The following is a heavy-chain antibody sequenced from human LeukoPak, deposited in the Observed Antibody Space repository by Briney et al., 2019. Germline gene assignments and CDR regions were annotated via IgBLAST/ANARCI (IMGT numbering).Heavy chain of an antibody. CDR1: GGTFSSYA. J-gene: IGHJ4*02. CDR2: IIPIFGTA. Sequence: ASVKVSCKASGGTFSSYAISWVRQAPGQGLEWMGRIIPIFGTAIYAQKFQGRVTITTDESTSTAYMEVSSLRSEDTAVYYCARDLVMSRTTGDLGYWGQRTLVTVSS. D-gene: IGHD1-7*01. V-gene: IGHV1-69*05. CDR3: ARDLVMSRTTGDLGY.